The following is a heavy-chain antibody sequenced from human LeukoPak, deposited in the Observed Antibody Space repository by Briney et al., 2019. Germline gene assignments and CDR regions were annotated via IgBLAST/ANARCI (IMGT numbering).Heavy chain of an antibody. CDR2: ISHSGIT. CDR3: ARDEVPDIAVGPIGGFDP. V-gene: IGHV4-59*01. J-gene: IGHJ5*02. CDR1: GGSISSSY. Sequence: SETLSLTCIVSGGSISSSYWTWIRQPPGKGLEWIGYISHSGITNYNPSLRSRVTISVDTSRSQFSLRLTSLTTEDTAVYYCARDEVPDIAVGPIGGFDPWGQGTLVTVSS. D-gene: IGHD6-19*01.